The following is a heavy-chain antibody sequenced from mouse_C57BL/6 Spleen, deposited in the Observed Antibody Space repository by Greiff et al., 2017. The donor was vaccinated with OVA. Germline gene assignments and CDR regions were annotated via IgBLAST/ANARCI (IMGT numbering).Heavy chain of an antibody. CDR3: PRWATVVDGWFAY. J-gene: IGHJ3*01. V-gene: IGHV1-15*01. D-gene: IGHD1-1*01. CDR2: IDPETGGT. Sequence: VQLQQPGAELVRPGASVTLSCKASGYTFTDYEMHWVKQTPVPGLEWIGTIDPETGGTAYNQKFKGKAILTADKSSSTAYMQLSSLPSEDSAVYYCPRWATVVDGWFAYRGQGTLVTVAA. CDR1: GYTFTDYE.